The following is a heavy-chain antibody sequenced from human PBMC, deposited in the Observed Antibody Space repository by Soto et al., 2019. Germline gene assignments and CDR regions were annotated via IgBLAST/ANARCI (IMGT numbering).Heavy chain of an antibody. V-gene: IGHV3-30*03. CDR1: GFNFRTYG. D-gene: IGHD4-17*01. CDR3: ARGTDYADLGNAEYFHP. Sequence: QVQLVESGGGVVQPGRSLRLSCAASGFNFRTYGIHWVRQAPGKGLEWVALISKDGSHSYYADSMKGLFTTSRDNSQNKAFLQVNRLRADDTAVYFCARGTDYADLGNAEYFHPWGQGTLVTVSS. CDR2: ISKDGSHS. J-gene: IGHJ1*01.